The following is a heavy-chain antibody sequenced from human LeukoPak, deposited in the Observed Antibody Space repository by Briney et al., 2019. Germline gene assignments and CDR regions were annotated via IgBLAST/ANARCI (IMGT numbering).Heavy chain of an antibody. Sequence: ASVKVSCKASGYTFTSYDINWVRQATGQGLEWMGWMNPNSGNTGYAQKFQGRVTMTRNTSISTAYMELSSLRSEDTAVYYCARNRQWLGRGLDWGQGTLVTVSS. CDR3: ARNRQWLGRGLD. CDR1: GYTFTSYD. J-gene: IGHJ4*02. V-gene: IGHV1-8*01. CDR2: MNPNSGNT. D-gene: IGHD6-19*01.